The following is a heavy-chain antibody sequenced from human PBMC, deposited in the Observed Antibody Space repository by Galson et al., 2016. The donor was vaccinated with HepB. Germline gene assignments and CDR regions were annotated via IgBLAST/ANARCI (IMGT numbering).Heavy chain of an antibody. D-gene: IGHD1/OR15-1a*01. V-gene: IGHV1-2*02. Sequence: SVKISCKASGYTFNDYYMHWVRQAPGQGLEWMGWINPRSGGTRFAQKFQGRVTMTRDTSLTTVFLELSSLRSDDTAVYYCARDRTKQQESRVAVGAGMDVWAKGSRSPSPQ. CDR1: GYTFNDYY. J-gene: IGHJ6*04. CDR3: ARDRTKQQESRVAVGAGMDV. CDR2: INPRSGGT.